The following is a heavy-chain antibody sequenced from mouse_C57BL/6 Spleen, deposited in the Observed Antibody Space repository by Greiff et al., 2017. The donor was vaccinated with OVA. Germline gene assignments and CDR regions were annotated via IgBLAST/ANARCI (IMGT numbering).Heavy chain of an antibody. D-gene: IGHD1-1*01. V-gene: IGHV1-64*01. CDR1: GYTFTSYW. CDR2: IHPNSGST. Sequence: QVQLKQPGAELVKPGASVKLSCKASGYTFTSYWMHWVKQRPGQGLEWIGMIHPNSGSTNYNEKFKSKATLTVDKSSSTAYMQLSSLTSEDSAVYYCARSLYYGSSYWYFDVWGTGTTVTVSS. CDR3: ARSLYYGSSYWYFDV. J-gene: IGHJ1*03.